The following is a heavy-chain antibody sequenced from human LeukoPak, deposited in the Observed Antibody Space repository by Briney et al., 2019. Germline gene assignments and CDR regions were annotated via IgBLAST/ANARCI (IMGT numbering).Heavy chain of an antibody. Sequence: GGSLRLSCAASGFTFSYYAIHWVRQAPGKGLEWVAIISHDGKNKYYADSVKGRFTISRDNSKNTLYLQMNSLRAEDTAVYYCAKVRFLGYCSSTSCSYYYYYYYMDVWGKGTTVTVSS. CDR1: GFTFSYYA. CDR3: AKVRFLGYCSSTSCSYYYYYYYMDV. CDR2: ISHDGKNK. J-gene: IGHJ6*03. D-gene: IGHD2-2*01. V-gene: IGHV3-30*04.